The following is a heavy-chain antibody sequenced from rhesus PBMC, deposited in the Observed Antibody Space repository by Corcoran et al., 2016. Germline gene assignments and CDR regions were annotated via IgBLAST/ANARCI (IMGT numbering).Heavy chain of an antibody. CDR3: ARGYDY. V-gene: IGHV4-76*01. Sequence: QVQLQASGPGVVKPSETLSLTCAVSGGSISSGYYWSWIRQPPGKGVEWSGNNNGSSGRTNYNPSLKNQVTISKDASKNQFSLKPSSVTAADTAVYYCARGYDYWGQGVLVTVSS. CDR1: GGSISSGYY. CDR2: NNGSSGRT. J-gene: IGHJ4*01. D-gene: IGHD5-24*01.